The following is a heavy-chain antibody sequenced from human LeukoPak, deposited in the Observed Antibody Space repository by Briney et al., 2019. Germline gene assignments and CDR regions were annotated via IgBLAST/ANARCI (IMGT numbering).Heavy chain of an antibody. CDR1: GGSISSYY. CDR2: IYYSGST. CDR3: ASGSSSSGLDY. V-gene: IGHV4-59*01. Sequence: SETLSLTCTVSGGSISSYYWSWNRQPPGKGQEWIGYIYYSGSTNYNPSLKSRVTISVDTSKNQFSLKLSSVTAADTAVYYCASGSSSSGLDYWGQGTLVTVSS. J-gene: IGHJ4*02. D-gene: IGHD6-6*01.